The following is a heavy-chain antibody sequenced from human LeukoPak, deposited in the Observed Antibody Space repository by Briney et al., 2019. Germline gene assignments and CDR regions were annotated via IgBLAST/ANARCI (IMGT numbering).Heavy chain of an antibody. J-gene: IGHJ4*02. CDR2: ISGSGGSI. Sequence: GGSLRLSCAASGFTFSSYAMSWVRQAPGKGLEWVSAISGSGGSIYYADSVKGRFTISRDNAKNSLYLQMNSLRAEDTAVYYCARDPPDGAVDYWGQGTLVTVSS. CDR3: ARDPPDGAVDY. CDR1: GFTFSSYA. V-gene: IGHV3-23*01. D-gene: IGHD4/OR15-4a*01.